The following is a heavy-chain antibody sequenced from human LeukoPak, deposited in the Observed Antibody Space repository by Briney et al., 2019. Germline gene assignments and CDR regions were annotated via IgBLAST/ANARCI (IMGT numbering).Heavy chain of an antibody. CDR1: GCSISRGGYS. D-gene: IGHD4-17*01. V-gene: IGHV4-30-2*01. J-gene: IGHJ4*02. CDR2: FYHSGGT. Sequence: SQTLSLTCAVSGCSISRGGYSWSWIRPPPGKGLEWIVYFYHSGGTYYNSSLKTRVTISEDRSKNQFSLRLSSVTAADTAVYYCARGYSGDYVDFWGQGTLVTVSS. CDR3: ARGYSGDYVDF.